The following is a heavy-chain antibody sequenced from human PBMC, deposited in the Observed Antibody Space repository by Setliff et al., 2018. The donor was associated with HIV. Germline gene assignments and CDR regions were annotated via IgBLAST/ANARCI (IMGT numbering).Heavy chain of an antibody. CDR1: GYTFTSYG. Sequence: ASVKVSCKASGYTFTSYGISWVRQAPGQGLEWMGWISAYSGNTNYAQKFQGRVTMTTDTSTSTAYMELRSLRSDDTAVYYCARDHYNILTGYYRDYYYMDVWGKGTTVTVSS. CDR2: ISAYSGNT. J-gene: IGHJ6*03. V-gene: IGHV1-18*01. D-gene: IGHD3-9*01. CDR3: ARDHYNILTGYYRDYYYMDV.